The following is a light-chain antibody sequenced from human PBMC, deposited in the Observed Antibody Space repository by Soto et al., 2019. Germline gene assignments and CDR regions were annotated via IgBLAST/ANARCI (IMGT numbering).Light chain of an antibody. V-gene: IGKV3-20*01. CDR2: GAS. Sequence: EIAMTQSPSTLSVSAWERATLSCVASQSVADXFAWYQQHPVAWYQQKPGQAPKLLIYGASSRATGIPDRFSGRGSGTDFTLTISRLEPQDFALYYCQQYDSSQWTFGQGTKVDIK. CDR1: QSVADXFAWYQQ. J-gene: IGKJ1*01. CDR3: QQYDSSQWT.